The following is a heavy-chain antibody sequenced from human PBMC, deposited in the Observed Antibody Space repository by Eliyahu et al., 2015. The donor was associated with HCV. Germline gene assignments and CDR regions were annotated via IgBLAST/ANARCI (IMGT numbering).Heavy chain of an antibody. V-gene: IGHV4-59*01. J-gene: IGHJ5*02. Sequence: QVQLQESGPGLVKPSETLSLTCTVSGGSISTYYWSWIRQPPGKGLEWIGYIYYSGSTNYNPSLKSRVTISVDTSKNLFSLKLSSVTAADTAVYYCARARGYSSSLKGENWFDPWGQGTLVTVSS. CDR1: GGSISTYY. D-gene: IGHD6-6*01. CDR2: IYYSGST. CDR3: ARARGYSSSLKGENWFDP.